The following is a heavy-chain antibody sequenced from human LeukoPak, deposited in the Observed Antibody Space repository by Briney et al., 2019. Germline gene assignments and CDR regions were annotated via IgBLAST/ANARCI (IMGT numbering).Heavy chain of an antibody. CDR2: IYPGDSGP. CDR3: GMSGDRVPLQEDAFDV. Sequence: GESLKISCKVSGYSFTSYCIGWVRQMPGKGLEWMGIIYPGDSGPTYSPSFQGQVTTSVDKSINTAYLQWSSLQASDTAMYYCGMSGDRVPLQEDAFDVWGQGTMVTVST. V-gene: IGHV5-51*01. CDR1: GYSFTSYC. D-gene: IGHD1-26*01. J-gene: IGHJ3*01.